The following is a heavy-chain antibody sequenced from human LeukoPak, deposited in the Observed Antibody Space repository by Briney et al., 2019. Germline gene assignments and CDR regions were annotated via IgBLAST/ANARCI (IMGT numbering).Heavy chain of an antibody. J-gene: IGHJ4*02. Sequence: GGSLRLSCEVSGINANDYYISWVRQAPGKGLEWVSLIFRGNKHYRDSVGGRFTISRDNSKNTLYLQMNSLRAEDTAVYYCATRAGGSYYGEDYFDYWGQGSLVTVSS. V-gene: IGHV3-66*02. D-gene: IGHD1-26*01. CDR1: GINANDYY. CDR2: IFRGNK. CDR3: ATRAGGSYYGEDYFDY.